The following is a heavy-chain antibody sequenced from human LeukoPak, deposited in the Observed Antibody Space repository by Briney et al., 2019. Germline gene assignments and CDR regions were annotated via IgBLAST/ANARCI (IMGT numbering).Heavy chain of an antibody. V-gene: IGHV3-48*03. Sequence: GGSLRLSCAASGFTFSSYEMNWVRQAPGKGLEWVSYISSSGSTIYYADSVKGRFTISRDNSKNTLYLQMNSLRAEDTAVYYCAKDRAGYSSRGADYWGQGTLVTVSS. CDR2: ISSSGSTI. CDR1: GFTFSSYE. CDR3: AKDRAGYSSRGADY. D-gene: IGHD6-13*01. J-gene: IGHJ4*02.